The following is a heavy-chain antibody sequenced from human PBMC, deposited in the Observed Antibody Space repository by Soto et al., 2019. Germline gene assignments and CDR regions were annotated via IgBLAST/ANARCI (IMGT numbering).Heavy chain of an antibody. J-gene: IGHJ4*02. CDR3: AYSSTPFDY. D-gene: IGHD6-13*01. CDR1: GSTFRSYA. Sequence: EVQLLESGGGLVQPGGSLRLSGAATGSTFRSYAMSWVGQAPGKRLAWVSAISGSGGSTYYADSVKGRFTISRDNSKHPLYLQMTSLRAEDTSVYYCAYSSTPFDYWGQGTLVTVSS. CDR2: ISGSGGST. V-gene: IGHV3-23*01.